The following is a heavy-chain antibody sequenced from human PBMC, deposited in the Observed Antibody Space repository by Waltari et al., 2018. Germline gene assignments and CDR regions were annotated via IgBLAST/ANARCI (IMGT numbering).Heavy chain of an antibody. V-gene: IGHV3-23*01. D-gene: IGHD3-22*01. J-gene: IGHJ5*02. CDR3: ANWYYYDSSGYSTYYPFDP. Sequence: EWCAASRGSGGSTDYPCSVKGRFTSSRDNSKNALYLQMNSLRAEDTAVDYCANWYYYDSSGYSTYYPFDPWGQGTLVTVSS. CDR2: SRGSGGST.